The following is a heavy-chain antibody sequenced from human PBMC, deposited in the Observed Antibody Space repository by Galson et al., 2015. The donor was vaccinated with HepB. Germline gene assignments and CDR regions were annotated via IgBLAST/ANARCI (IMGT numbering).Heavy chain of an antibody. J-gene: IGHJ4*02. CDR2: IVVGSGNT. V-gene: IGHV1-58*02. CDR3: AADHYDSSGYSLDDY. CDR1: GFTFTSSA. Sequence: SVKVSCKASGFTFTSSAMQWVRQARGQRLEWIGWIVVGSGNTNYAQKFQERVTITRDMSTSTAYMELSSLRSEDTAVYYCAADHYDSSGYSLDDYWGQGTLVTVSS. D-gene: IGHD3-22*01.